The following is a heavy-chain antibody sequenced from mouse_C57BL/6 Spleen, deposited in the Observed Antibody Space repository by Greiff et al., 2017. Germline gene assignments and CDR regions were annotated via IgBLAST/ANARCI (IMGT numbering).Heavy chain of an antibody. CDR3: TRLTGMGFDD. J-gene: IGHJ2*01. D-gene: IGHD4-1*01. CDR1: GYTFTDYE. V-gene: IGHV1-15*01. CDR2: IDPETGGT. Sequence: QVQLKESGAELVRPGASVTLSCKASGYTFTDYEMHWVKQTPVHGLEWIGAIDPETGGTAYNQKFKGKAILTADKSYSTAYMERRSLTSEDSAGYYCTRLTGMGFDDWGQGTTLTVSS.